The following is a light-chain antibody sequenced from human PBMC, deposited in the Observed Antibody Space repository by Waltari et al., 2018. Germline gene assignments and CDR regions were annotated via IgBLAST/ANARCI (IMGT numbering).Light chain of an antibody. Sequence: DIVMTQTPLSLPVTPGEPASISCRSSQSLLHSNGNTYLYWYLQKPGQPPRLLIYRVSNRVSGVPDRFSGSRSGTDFTLKIIRVEAEDVVVYYCMQALQNPYSFGQGTKVEIK. CDR3: MQALQNPYS. V-gene: IGKV2-29*02. CDR2: RVS. J-gene: IGKJ2*03. CDR1: QSLLHSNGNTY.